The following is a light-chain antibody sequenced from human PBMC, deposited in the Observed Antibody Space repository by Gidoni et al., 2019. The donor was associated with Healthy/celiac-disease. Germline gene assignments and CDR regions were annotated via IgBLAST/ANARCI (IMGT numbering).Light chain of an antibody. J-gene: IGKJ4*01. CDR1: QSVSSY. V-gene: IGKV3-11*01. Sequence: EIVLTPSPATLSLSPGERATLSCRASQSVSSYLAWYQQKPGQAPRLLIYDASNRATGIPARFSGSGSGTDFTLTISSLEPEDLAVYYCQQRSNWPRAFGGGTKVEIK. CDR3: QQRSNWPRA. CDR2: DAS.